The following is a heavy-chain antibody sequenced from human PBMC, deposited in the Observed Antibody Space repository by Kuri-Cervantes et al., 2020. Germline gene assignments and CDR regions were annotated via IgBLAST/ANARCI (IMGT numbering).Heavy chain of an antibody. CDR2: IKQDGSEK. V-gene: IGHV3-7*01. J-gene: IGHJ4*02. D-gene: IGHD3-9*01. CDR3: ASSDYDIWTGSNFDY. Sequence: GESLTISCAAAGFTVSSHWMSWVRQAPGRWLEWVANIKQDGSEKYDVDSVKGRFTISRDNAKNSLYLQMNSLRAEDTAVYYCASSDYDIWTGSNFDYWGQGTLVTVSS. CDR1: GFTVSSHW.